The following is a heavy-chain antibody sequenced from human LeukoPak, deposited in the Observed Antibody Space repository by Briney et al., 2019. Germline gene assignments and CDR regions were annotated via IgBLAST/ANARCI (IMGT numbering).Heavy chain of an antibody. CDR1: GFTVSSNY. CDR3: ARDGRGDLTWIQLWSPFDY. D-gene: IGHD5-18*01. Sequence: PGGSLRLSCAASGFTVSSNYMSWVRQATGKGLEGVSVIYSGGSTYYADSVKGRFTISRDNSKNMLYLQMNSLRAEDTAVYYCARDGRGDLTWIQLWSPFDYWGQGTLVTVSS. CDR2: IYSGGST. J-gene: IGHJ4*02. V-gene: IGHV3-66*02.